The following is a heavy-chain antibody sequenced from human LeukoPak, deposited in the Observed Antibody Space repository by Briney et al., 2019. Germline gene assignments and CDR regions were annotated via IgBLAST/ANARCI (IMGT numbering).Heavy chain of an antibody. D-gene: IGHD3-22*01. CDR3: ARGLRYYYDSSGYQYFQH. J-gene: IGHJ1*01. CDR2: IYHSGST. CDR1: GGSISSGGYS. V-gene: IGHV4-30-2*01. Sequence: SQTLSLTCAVSGGSISSGGYSWSWIRQPPGKGLEWIGYIYHSGSTYYNPSLKSRVTISVDRSKNQFSLKLSSVTAADTAVYYCARGLRYYYDSSGYQYFQHWGQGTLVTVSS.